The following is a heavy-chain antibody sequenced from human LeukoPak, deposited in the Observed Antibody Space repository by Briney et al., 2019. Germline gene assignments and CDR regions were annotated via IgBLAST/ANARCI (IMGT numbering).Heavy chain of an antibody. CDR2: INPSGGST. CDR1: GYTFTSYY. CDR3: ARDSGLDYYDSSGHFDY. V-gene: IGHV1-46*01. D-gene: IGHD3-22*01. Sequence: GASVKVSCKASGYTFTSYYMHWVRQAPGQGLEWMGIINPSGGSTSYAQKFQGRVTMTRDTSTSTVYMELSSLRSEDTAVYYCARDSGLDYYDSSGHFDYWGQGTLVTVSS. J-gene: IGHJ4*02.